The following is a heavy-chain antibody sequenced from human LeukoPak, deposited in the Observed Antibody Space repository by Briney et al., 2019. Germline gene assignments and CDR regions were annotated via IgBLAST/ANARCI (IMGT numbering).Heavy chain of an antibody. D-gene: IGHD3-22*01. CDR3: ARESYYYDSSGYYVYYFDY. Sequence: GGSLRLSCAASGFTFDDYTMHWVRQAPGKGLEWVSLISWDGGSTYYADSVKGRFTISRDNAKNSLYLQMNSLRAEDTAVYYCARESYYYDSSGYYVYYFDYWGQGTLVTVSS. CDR2: ISWDGGST. V-gene: IGHV3-43*01. J-gene: IGHJ4*02. CDR1: GFTFDDYT.